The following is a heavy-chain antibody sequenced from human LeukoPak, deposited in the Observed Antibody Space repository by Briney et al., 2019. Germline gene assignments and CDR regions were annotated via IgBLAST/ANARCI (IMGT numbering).Heavy chain of an antibody. J-gene: IGHJ5*02. CDR1: GGSFSGYY. CDR3: ARKGFGSGSYSS. D-gene: IGHD3-10*01. CDR2: INHSGST. Sequence: SETLSLTCAVYGGSFSGYYWSWIRQPPGKGLEWIGEINHSGSTNYNPSLKSRVTISVDTSKNQFSLKLSSVTAADTAVYYCARKGFGSGSYSSWGQGTLVTVSS. V-gene: IGHV4-34*01.